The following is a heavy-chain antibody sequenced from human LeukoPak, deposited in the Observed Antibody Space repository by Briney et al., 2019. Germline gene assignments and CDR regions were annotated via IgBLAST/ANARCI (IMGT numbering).Heavy chain of an antibody. D-gene: IGHD4-23*01. J-gene: IGHJ3*02. V-gene: IGHV5-51*01. CDR3: ARTRWLDAFDI. Sequence: PGESLKISCKGSGYSFTSYWIGWVRQMPGKGLEWMGIIYPGDSNPRYSPSFQGQVTISAAKPISTSYLQWSSLKASDTAMYYCARTRWLDAFDIWGQGTMVTVS. CDR1: GYSFTSYW. CDR2: IYPGDSNP.